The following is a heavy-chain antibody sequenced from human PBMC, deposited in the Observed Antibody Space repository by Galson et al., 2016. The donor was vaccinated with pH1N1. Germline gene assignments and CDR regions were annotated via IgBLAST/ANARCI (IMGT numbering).Heavy chain of an antibody. J-gene: IGHJ5*02. D-gene: IGHD3-3*01. Sequence: SLRLSCAAPGLNFSSYGMHWVRQAPGKGLEWVAVISYDGSNKYYADSVKGRFTISRDNSKNTLYLQMSSLRTEDTAVYYCARDPRRLRFLEWGVRFDPWGQGTLVTVSS. CDR2: ISYDGSNK. CDR3: ARDPRRLRFLEWGVRFDP. V-gene: IGHV3-30*03. CDR1: GLNFSSYG.